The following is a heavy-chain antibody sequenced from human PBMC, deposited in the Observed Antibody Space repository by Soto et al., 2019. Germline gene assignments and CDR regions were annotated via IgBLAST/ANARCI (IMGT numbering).Heavy chain of an antibody. CDR3: AKITGTYYYDSSADY. Sequence: LRLSFAASGFTFSSYGMHWVRQAPGKGLEWVAVISYDGSNKYYADSVKGRFTISRDNSKNTLYLQMNSLRAEDTAVYYCAKITGTYYYDSSADYWGQGTLVTVSS. CDR2: ISYDGSNK. D-gene: IGHD3-22*01. CDR1: GFTFSSYG. J-gene: IGHJ4*02. V-gene: IGHV3-30*18.